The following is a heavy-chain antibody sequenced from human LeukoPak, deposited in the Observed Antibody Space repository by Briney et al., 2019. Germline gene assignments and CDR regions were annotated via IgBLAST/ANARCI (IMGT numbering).Heavy chain of an antibody. V-gene: IGHV3-30*18. Sequence: PGGSLRLSCAAAGFIFSSYSMHWVRQAPGKGLEWVAVISYDGNKKYYPESVRGRFTISRDNSKNTLFLQMNSLRAEDTAAYYCAKDFGYDSGTYLEQWGQGTLVTVSS. CDR3: AKDFGYDSGTYLEQ. CDR2: ISYDGNKK. D-gene: IGHD3-10*01. J-gene: IGHJ4*02. CDR1: GFIFSSYS.